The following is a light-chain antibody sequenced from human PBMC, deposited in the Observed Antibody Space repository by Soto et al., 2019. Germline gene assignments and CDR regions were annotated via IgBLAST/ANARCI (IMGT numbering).Light chain of an antibody. Sequence: QAVVTQEPSLTVSPGGTVTLTCASSTGAVTSGYYPNWFQQKPGQAPRALIYGTSNKHSWTPARFSGSLLGGKAALTLSGVQPENEAEYYCLTYCGGAQVFGGGTKLTVL. CDR2: GTS. V-gene: IGLV7-43*01. CDR1: TGAVTSGYY. J-gene: IGLJ2*01. CDR3: LTYCGGAQV.